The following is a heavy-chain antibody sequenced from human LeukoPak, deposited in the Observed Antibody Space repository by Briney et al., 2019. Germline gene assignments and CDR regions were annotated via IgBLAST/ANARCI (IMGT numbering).Heavy chain of an antibody. V-gene: IGHV1-69-2*01. J-gene: IGHJ5*02. CDR2: VDPEDGET. Sequence: EASVKVSCKVSGNTFTDYYMHWVQQAPGKGLEWMGLVDPEDGETIYAEKFQGRVTITADTSTDTAYMELSSLRSEDTAVYYCATEGYCSGGSCYSEWFDPWGQGTLVTVSS. CDR1: GNTFTDYY. D-gene: IGHD2-15*01. CDR3: ATEGYCSGGSCYSEWFDP.